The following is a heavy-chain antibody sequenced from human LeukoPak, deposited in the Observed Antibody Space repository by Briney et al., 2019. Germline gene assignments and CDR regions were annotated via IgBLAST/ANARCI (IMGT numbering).Heavy chain of an antibody. CDR3: ARRSYGSGSYNY. V-gene: IGHV4-34*01. D-gene: IGHD3-10*01. Sequence: PSETLSLTCAVYGGSFRGYYWSWIRQPPGKGLEWIGEITHSGSTNYNPSLESRVTISVDSSKNQFSLKLSSVTAADTAVYYCARRSYGSGSYNYWGQGTLVTVSS. CDR2: ITHSGST. CDR1: GGSFRGYY. J-gene: IGHJ4*02.